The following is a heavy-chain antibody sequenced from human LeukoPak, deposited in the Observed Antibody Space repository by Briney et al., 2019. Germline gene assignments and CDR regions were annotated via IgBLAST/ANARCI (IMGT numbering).Heavy chain of an antibody. D-gene: IGHD3-10*01. CDR2: IHHSGST. Sequence: PSETLSLACTVSGGSISSYYWSWIRQPPGKGLEWIGYIHHSGSTNYSPSLKSRVTISVDTSKNQISLKLKSVTAADTAVYYCARHSGTSGEVKFDPWGQGALVTVSS. CDR3: ARHSGTSGEVKFDP. J-gene: IGHJ5*02. V-gene: IGHV4-59*08. CDR1: GGSISSYY.